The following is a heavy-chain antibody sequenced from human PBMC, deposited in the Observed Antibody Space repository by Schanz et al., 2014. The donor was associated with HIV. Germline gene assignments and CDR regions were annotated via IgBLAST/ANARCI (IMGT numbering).Heavy chain of an antibody. D-gene: IGHD6-13*01. V-gene: IGHV3-30*18. CDR3: AKDAYSSNYINWVDP. CDR1: GFTFSSYG. CDR2: ISYHGTNK. J-gene: IGHJ5*02. Sequence: VQLMESGGGLVQPGRSLRLSCAASGFTFSSYGMHWVRQAPGKGLEWGADISYHGTNKYYADSVKGRFTISRDNSKNTLYLQMISLKVEDTAMYYCAKDAYSSNYINWVDPWGQGTLVTVSS.